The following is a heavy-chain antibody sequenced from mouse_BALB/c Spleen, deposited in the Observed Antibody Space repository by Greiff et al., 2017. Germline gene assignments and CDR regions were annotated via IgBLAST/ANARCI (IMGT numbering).Heavy chain of an antibody. V-gene: IGHV5-4*02. CDR3: ASQGYGNCFFAY. J-gene: IGHJ3*01. Sequence: EVKLQESGGGLVKPGGSLKLSCAASGFTFSDYYMYWVRQTPEKRLEWVATISDGGSYTYYPDSVKGRFTISRDNAKNNLYLQMSSLTSEDTAMYYCASQGYGNCFFAYWGQGTLVTVSA. CDR2: ISDGGSYT. CDR1: GFTFSDYY. D-gene: IGHD2-10*02.